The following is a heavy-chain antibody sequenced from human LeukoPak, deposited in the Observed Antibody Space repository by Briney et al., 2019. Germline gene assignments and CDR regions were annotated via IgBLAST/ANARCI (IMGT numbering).Heavy chain of an antibody. CDR2: IYPRDGST. Sequence: ASVKVSCKASGYTFTSNYIHWVRQAPGQGLEWMGMIYPRDGSTSYAQKFQGRVTMTEDTSTDTAYMELSSLRSEDTAVYYCATEIVTYYYGSGSYHHWGQGTLVTDSS. CDR1: GYTFTSNY. J-gene: IGHJ4*02. D-gene: IGHD3-10*01. CDR3: ATEIVTYYYGSGSYHH. V-gene: IGHV1-46*01.